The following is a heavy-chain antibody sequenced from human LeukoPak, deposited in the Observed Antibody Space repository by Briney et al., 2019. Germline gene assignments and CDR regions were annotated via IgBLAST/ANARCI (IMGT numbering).Heavy chain of an antibody. J-gene: IGHJ5*02. CDR1: GGSISSYY. CDR2: IYYSGST. Sequence: PSETLSLTCTVSGGSISSYYWSWIRRPPGKGLEWIGYIYYSGSTNYNPSLKSRVTISVDTSKNQFSLKLSSVTAADTAVYYCARQGFRSTWFDPWGQGTLVTVSS. CDR3: ARQGFRSTWFDP. V-gene: IGHV4-59*01.